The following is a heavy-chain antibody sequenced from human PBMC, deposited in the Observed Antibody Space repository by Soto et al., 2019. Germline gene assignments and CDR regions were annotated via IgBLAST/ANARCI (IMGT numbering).Heavy chain of an antibody. CDR1: GGSISSSNW. D-gene: IGHD3-10*01. CDR3: ARQHRRRELLWFGESDYYYYGMDV. V-gene: IGHV4-4*02. Sequence: PSETLSLTCAVSGGSISSSNWWSWVRQPPGKGLEWIGEVYHSGSTNYNPSLKSRVTISVDKSKNQFSLKLSSVTAADTAVYYCARQHRRRELLWFGESDYYYYGMDVWGQGTTVTVSS. CDR2: VYHSGST. J-gene: IGHJ6*02.